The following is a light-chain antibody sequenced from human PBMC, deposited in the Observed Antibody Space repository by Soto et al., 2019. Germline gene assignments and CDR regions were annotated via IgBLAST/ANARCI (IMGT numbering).Light chain of an antibody. CDR2: GAS. J-gene: IGKJ1*01. Sequence: EIVMTQSPATLSVSPGEGATLSCRASQGIGSTLAWYQQKPGQTPRLLIYGASTRATGVPARFSGSASGTEFTLTITSLQPDDLATYYCQQYNSYPWTFGQGTKVEIK. CDR1: QGIGST. CDR3: QQYNSYPWT. V-gene: IGKV3-15*01.